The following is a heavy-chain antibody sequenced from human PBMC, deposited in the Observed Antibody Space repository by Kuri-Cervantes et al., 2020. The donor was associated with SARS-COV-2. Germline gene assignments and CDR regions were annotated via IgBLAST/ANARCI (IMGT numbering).Heavy chain of an antibody. V-gene: IGHV3-73*01. CDR2: SRSKANSYGT. Sequence: GGSLRLSCAASGFIVSGSALHWVRPASGRGLEWVGRSRSKANSYGTAYAASVKGRFTISRDDSKNTAYPQMDSLKTEDTAVYYCTRPPQDSEEYFDYWGRGTLVTVSS. J-gene: IGHJ4*02. CDR3: TRPPQDSEEYFDY. D-gene: IGHD4-11*01. CDR1: GFIVSGSA.